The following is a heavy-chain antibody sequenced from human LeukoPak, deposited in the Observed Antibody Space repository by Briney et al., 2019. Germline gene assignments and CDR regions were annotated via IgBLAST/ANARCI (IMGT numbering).Heavy chain of an antibody. V-gene: IGHV3-53*01. J-gene: IGHJ6*03. D-gene: IGHD5-12*01. CDR3: ARDGYGYNYMGV. Sequence: GGSLRLSCAASGFSVSSNFMSWVRQAPGKGLEWVSVIYSGGTTYNADSVRGRFTISRDNSKNTLYLQMNSLRAEDTAVYYCARDGYGYNYMGVWGKGTTVTVSS. CDR2: IYSGGTT. CDR1: GFSVSSNF.